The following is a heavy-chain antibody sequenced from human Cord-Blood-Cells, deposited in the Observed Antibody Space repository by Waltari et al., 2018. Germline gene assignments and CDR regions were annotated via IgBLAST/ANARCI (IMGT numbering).Heavy chain of an antibody. D-gene: IGHD1-7*01. CDR1: GFTFSSYS. CDR2: ISSSSSYI. J-gene: IGHJ3*02. Sequence: EVQLVESGGGLVKPGGSLRLSCAASGFTFSSYSINWVRQAPGKGLEWVSSISSSSSYIYYADSVKGRFTIARDNAKNSLYLQMNSLRAEDTAVYYCARERTGTRAFDIWGQGTMVTVSS. CDR3: ARERTGTRAFDI. V-gene: IGHV3-21*01.